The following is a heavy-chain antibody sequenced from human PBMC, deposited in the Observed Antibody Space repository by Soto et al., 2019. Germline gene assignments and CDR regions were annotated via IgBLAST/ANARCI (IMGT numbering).Heavy chain of an antibody. J-gene: IGHJ6*03. CDR2: IYYSGST. CDR1: GDSISDQY. V-gene: IGHV4-59*08. D-gene: IGHD3-10*01. CDR3: ARPWRSGSYPYYQYYMDV. Sequence: QLQLQESGPGLVKPSETLSLTCTVSGDSISDQYWSWIRQPPGKGLEWIGYIYYSGSTNYNPSLRSRVTISLDTSKNQFSLKLSSVTAADTAVYYCARPWRSGSYPYYQYYMDVWGKGTTVTVSS.